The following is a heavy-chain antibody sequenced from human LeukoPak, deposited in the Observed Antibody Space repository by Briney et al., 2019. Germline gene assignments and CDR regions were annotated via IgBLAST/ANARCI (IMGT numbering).Heavy chain of an antibody. CDR3: AREKFLLWFGESRQYAFDI. V-gene: IGHV4-39*07. CDR1: GGSISTSNYY. Sequence: SETLSLTCTVSGGSISTSNYYWGWIRQPPGKGLEWIGNIFYSGSTYYSPSLKSRVTISVDKSKNQFSLKLSSVTAADTAVYYCAREKFLLWFGESRQYAFDIWGQGTMVTVSS. D-gene: IGHD3-10*01. J-gene: IGHJ3*02. CDR2: IFYSGST.